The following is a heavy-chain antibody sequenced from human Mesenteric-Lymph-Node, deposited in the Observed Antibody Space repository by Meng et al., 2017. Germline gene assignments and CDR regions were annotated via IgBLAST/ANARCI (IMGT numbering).Heavy chain of an antibody. CDR2: IYYSGST. V-gene: IGHV4-59*01. D-gene: IGHD2-15*01. CDR1: GGSISSYY. CDR3: ARVPIVVVVAGTTEGWFDP. J-gene: IGHJ5*02. Sequence: SETLSLTCTVSGGSISSYYWSWIRQPPGKGLEWIGYIYYSGSTNYNPSLKSRVTISVDTSKNQSSLKLSSVTAADTAVYYCARVPIVVVVAGTTEGWFDPWGQGTLVTVSS.